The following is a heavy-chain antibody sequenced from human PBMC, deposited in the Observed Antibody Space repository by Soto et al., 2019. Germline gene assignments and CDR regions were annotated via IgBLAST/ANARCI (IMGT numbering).Heavy chain of an antibody. D-gene: IGHD6-6*01. CDR1: GFTFSSYA. Sequence: EVQLLESGGGLVQPGGSLRLSCAASGFTFSSYAMSWVRQAPGKGLEWVSAISGSGGSTYYADSVKGRFTISRDNSKNTLYLQMNSLRAEDTAVYYCAKAFEYSSSSGGHHFIPPDYWGQGTLVTVSS. CDR3: AKAFEYSSSSGGHHFIPPDY. CDR2: ISGSGGST. J-gene: IGHJ4*02. V-gene: IGHV3-23*01.